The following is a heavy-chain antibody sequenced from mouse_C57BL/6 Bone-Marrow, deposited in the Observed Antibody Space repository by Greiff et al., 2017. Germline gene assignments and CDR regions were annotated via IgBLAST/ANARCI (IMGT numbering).Heavy chain of an antibody. Sequence: VQLQQSGPELVKPGASVKISCKASGYTFTDYYMNWVKQSHGKSLEWIGDINPNNGGTSYNQKFKGKATLTVDKSSSTACMELRSLTSEDSAVYYCAIDGYSYAMDYWGQGTSVTVSS. CDR1: GYTFTDYY. CDR3: AIDGYSYAMDY. CDR2: INPNNGGT. J-gene: IGHJ4*01. V-gene: IGHV1-26*01. D-gene: IGHD2-3*01.